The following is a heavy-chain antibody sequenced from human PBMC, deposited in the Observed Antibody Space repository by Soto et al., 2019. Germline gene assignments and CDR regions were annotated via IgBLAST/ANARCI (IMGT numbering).Heavy chain of an antibody. CDR2: IWYDGSNK. V-gene: IGHV3-33*06. CDR3: AKDLEVLYSSFRFDP. D-gene: IGHD6-6*01. J-gene: IGHJ5*02. Sequence: PLGSLRRSCSASGFAFSSYGMHLVPPAPGKGLEWVAVIWYDGSNKYYADSVKGRFTISRDNSKNTLYLQMNSLRAEDTAVYYCAKDLEVLYSSFRFDPWGQGTLVTVS. CDR1: GFAFSSYG.